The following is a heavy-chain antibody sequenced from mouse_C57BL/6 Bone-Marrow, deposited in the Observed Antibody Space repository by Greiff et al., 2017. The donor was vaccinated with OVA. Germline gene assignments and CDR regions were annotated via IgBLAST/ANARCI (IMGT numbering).Heavy chain of an antibody. J-gene: IGHJ1*03. Sequence: QVQLQQSGAELMKPGASVKLSCKATGYTFTGYWIEWVKQRPGHGLEWIGEILPGSGSTNYNEKFKGKATFTADTSSNTAYMQLSSLTTEDSAIYYGARWGFCMTTVVGYFDVWGTGTTVTVSS. CDR1: GYTFTGYW. CDR3: ARWGFCMTTVVGYFDV. V-gene: IGHV1-9*01. D-gene: IGHD1-1*01. CDR2: ILPGSGST.